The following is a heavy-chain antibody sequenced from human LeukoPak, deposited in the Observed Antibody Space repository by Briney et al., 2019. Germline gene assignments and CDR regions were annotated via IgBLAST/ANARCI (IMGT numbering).Heavy chain of an antibody. D-gene: IGHD6-13*01. V-gene: IGHV3-30*18. CDR1: GFTFSDYG. CDR2: IANDGRDK. Sequence: GGSLTLSCAASGFTFSDYGMHWVRQAPGKGLEWVAVIANDGRDKKYADSVRGRFTISRDNSKNTVYLQMNSLRAEDSAVFYCVKDMKIKAAGYYFDYWGQGTLVTVSS. CDR3: VKDMKIKAAGYYFDY. J-gene: IGHJ4*02.